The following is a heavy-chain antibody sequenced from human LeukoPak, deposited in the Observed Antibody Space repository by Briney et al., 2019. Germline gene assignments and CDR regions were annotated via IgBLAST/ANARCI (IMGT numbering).Heavy chain of an antibody. CDR2: IYYSGST. CDR3: ARGEYGPFDY. Sequence: SQTLSLTCTVSGGSISGGSYYWSWIRQPPGKGLEWIGYIYYSGSTKYNLSLKSRVTISVDTSKNQLSLKLSSVTAADTAVYYCARGEYGPFDYWGQGTLVTVSS. D-gene: IGHD2/OR15-2a*01. V-gene: IGHV4-61*01. CDR1: GGSISGGSYY. J-gene: IGHJ4*02.